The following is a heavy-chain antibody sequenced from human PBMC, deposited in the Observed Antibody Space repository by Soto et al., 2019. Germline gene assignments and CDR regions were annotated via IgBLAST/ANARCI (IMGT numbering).Heavy chain of an antibody. J-gene: IGHJ4*02. V-gene: IGHV4-59*01. Sequence: PSETLSLTCTVSGGSISSYYWSWIRQPPGKGLEWIGYIYYSGSTNYNPSLKSRVTISVDTSKNQFSLKLSPVTAADTAVYYCARAKLPDCSSTSCYLDYFDYWGQGTLVTVSS. CDR1: GGSISSYY. D-gene: IGHD2-2*01. CDR3: ARAKLPDCSSTSCYLDYFDY. CDR2: IYYSGST.